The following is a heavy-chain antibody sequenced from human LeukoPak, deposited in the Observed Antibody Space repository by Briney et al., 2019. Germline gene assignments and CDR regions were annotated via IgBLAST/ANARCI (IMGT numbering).Heavy chain of an antibody. CDR3: VKSGYSTSSDVDY. CDR2: INSNGDST. J-gene: IGHJ4*02. Sequence: GGSLRLSCSVSGFTFSAHAMHWVRQAPGKGLEFLSSINSNGDSTYHADSVKGRFTISRDNSRSTLYLQMRSLRPEDTAVYYCVKSGYSTSSDVDYWGQGTLVTGSS. V-gene: IGHV3-64D*09. D-gene: IGHD6-6*01. CDR1: GFTFSAHA.